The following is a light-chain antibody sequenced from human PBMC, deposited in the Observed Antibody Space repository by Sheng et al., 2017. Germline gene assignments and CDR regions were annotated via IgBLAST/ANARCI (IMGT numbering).Light chain of an antibody. V-gene: IGLV1-51*01. J-gene: IGLJ3*02. Sequence: QSVLTQPPSVSAAPGQKVTFSCSGSSSDIGNNYVSWYQQVPGTAPKLLIYDNDQRPSGIPDRFSGSKSGTSATLGITGLQTGDEADYYCGTWDSSLSAWVFGGGTKLTVL. CDR2: DND. CDR1: SSDIGNNY. CDR3: GTWDSSLSAWV.